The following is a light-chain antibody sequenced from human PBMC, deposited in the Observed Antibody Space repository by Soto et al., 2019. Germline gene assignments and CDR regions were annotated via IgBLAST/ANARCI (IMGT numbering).Light chain of an antibody. J-gene: IGKJ5*01. V-gene: IGKV1-12*01. Sequence: DIQMTQSPSSVSASVGDRVTITCRASQTISTNLAWYQQKPGKAPKLLIYAASSLQSGVPPRFTGSGSGTDFTLTITSLQPEDFAIYFCLQANRAPLSFGQGTRLEIK. CDR2: AAS. CDR3: LQANRAPLS. CDR1: QTISTN.